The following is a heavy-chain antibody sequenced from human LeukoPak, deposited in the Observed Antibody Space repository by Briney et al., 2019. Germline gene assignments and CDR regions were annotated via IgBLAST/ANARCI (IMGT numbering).Heavy chain of an antibody. CDR1: GFTFSNAW. V-gene: IGHV3-15*01. CDR3: TTGGGNPYYYYYGMDV. Sequence: GGSLRLSCAASGFTFSNAWMSWVRQAPGKGLEWVCRIKSKTDGGTTDYAAPVKGRFTISRDDSKNTLYLQMNSLKTKDTAVYYCTTGGGNPYYYYYGMDVWGQGTTVTVSS. CDR2: IKSKTDGGTT. J-gene: IGHJ6*02. D-gene: IGHD4-23*01.